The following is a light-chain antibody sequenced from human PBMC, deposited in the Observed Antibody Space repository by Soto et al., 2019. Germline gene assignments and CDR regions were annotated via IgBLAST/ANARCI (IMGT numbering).Light chain of an antibody. CDR2: EVS. V-gene: IGLV2-18*02. J-gene: IGLJ1*01. Sequence: QSVLTQPPPVSGSRGQSVAISCTGTSSDVGSYNRVSWYQQPPGAAPKLMIYEVSNRPSGVPDRFSGSKSGNTASLTISGLQAEDEADYYCNSYTGSSTYVFETGTKAPS. CDR3: NSYTGSSTYV. CDR1: SSDVGSYNR.